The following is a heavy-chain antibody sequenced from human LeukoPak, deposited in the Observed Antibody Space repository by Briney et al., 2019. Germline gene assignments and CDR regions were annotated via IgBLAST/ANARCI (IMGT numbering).Heavy chain of an antibody. D-gene: IGHD2-2*01. Sequence: ASVKVSCKASGYTFTSYAMNWVRQAPGQGLEWMGWINTNTGNPTYAQGFTGRFVFSLDTSVSTAYLQISSLKAEDTAVYYCARVGAQYQLLNYGMDVWGKGTTVTVSP. V-gene: IGHV7-4-1*02. CDR2: INTNTGNP. J-gene: IGHJ6*04. CDR1: GYTFTSYA. CDR3: ARVGAQYQLLNYGMDV.